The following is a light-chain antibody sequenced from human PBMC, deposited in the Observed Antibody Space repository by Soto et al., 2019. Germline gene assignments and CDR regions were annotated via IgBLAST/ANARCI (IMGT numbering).Light chain of an antibody. V-gene: IGKV3-15*01. CDR2: GAS. CDR1: QSVSTN. CDR3: QQRERGWT. Sequence: EMVMTQSPATLSVSPGETATLSCRASQSVSTNLVWYQQKPGQAPRLLIYGASTRATGIPARFSGSGSGTEFTLTISRLQSEDLAVYFCQQRERGWTFGQGTKVEL. J-gene: IGKJ1*01.